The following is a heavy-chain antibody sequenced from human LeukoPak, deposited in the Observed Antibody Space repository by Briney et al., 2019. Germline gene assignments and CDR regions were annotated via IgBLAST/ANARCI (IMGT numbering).Heavy chain of an antibody. V-gene: IGHV1-69*04. CDR2: IIPILGIA. CDR3: ARGYCSSTSCPLGY. J-gene: IGHJ4*02. Sequence: SVKVSCKASGGTFSSYAISWVRQPPGQGLEWMGRIIPILGIANYAQKFQGRVTITADKSTSTAYMELSSLRSDDTAVYYCARGYCSSTSCPLGYWGQGTLVTVSS. CDR1: GGTFSSYA. D-gene: IGHD2-2*01.